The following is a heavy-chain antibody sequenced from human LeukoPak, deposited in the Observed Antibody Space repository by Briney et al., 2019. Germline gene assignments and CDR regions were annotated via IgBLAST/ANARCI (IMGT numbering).Heavy chain of an antibody. CDR3: ARTYDSSGYYSYYYYMDV. CDR2: ISAYNGNT. Sequence: ASVKVSCKASSYTFTSYGISWVRQAPGQGLEWMGWISAYNGNTNYAQKLQGRVTMTTDTSTSTAYMELRSLRSDDTAVYYCARTYDSSGYYSYYYYMDVWGKGTTVTVSS. J-gene: IGHJ6*03. CDR1: SYTFTSYG. D-gene: IGHD3-22*01. V-gene: IGHV1-18*01.